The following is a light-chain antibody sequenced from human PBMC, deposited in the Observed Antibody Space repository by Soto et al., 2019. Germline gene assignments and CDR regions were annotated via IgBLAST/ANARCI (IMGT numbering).Light chain of an antibody. CDR3: QQSNSYSPLT. Sequence: DIQMTQSPSTLSASVGDRVTITCRASQSISNWLAWYQQKPGKAPKLLIYKASSLEGGVPSRFSGSGSGTEFTLTISSLQPDDFAAYYCQQSNSYSPLTFGGGTKVEIK. V-gene: IGKV1-5*03. J-gene: IGKJ4*01. CDR1: QSISNW. CDR2: KAS.